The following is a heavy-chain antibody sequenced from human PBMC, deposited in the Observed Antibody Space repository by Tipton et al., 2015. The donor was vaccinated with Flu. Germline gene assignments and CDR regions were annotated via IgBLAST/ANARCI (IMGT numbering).Heavy chain of an antibody. CDR1: GGSINRSHYY. Sequence: TLSLTCTVSGGSINRSHYYWGWIRQPPGKGLEWIGSIYHSGSTFYHPSLKSRVTISVDTSKNQFSLKLRSVTAADTAVYYCARQPSYETFGLFLPGWFDPWGQGTLVTVSS. CDR3: ARQPSYETFGLFLPGWFDP. D-gene: IGHD3/OR15-3a*01. V-gene: IGHV4-39*01. J-gene: IGHJ5*02. CDR2: IYHSGST.